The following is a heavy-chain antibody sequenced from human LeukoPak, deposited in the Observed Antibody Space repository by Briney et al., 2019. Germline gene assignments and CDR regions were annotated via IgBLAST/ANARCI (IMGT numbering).Heavy chain of an antibody. CDR3: ARVGGH. CDR1: GFTFSSYG. Sequence: PGGSLRLSCAASGFTFSSYGMSWVRQAPGKGLESVSVICSGGSTYYADSVRGRFTISRDNSKNTLYLQMNSLRVEDTAVYYCARVGGHWGQGTLVTVSS. D-gene: IGHD3-10*01. CDR2: ICSGGST. V-gene: IGHV3-53*01. J-gene: IGHJ4*02.